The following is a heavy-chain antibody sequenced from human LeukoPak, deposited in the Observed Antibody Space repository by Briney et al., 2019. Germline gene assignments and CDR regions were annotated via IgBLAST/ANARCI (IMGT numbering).Heavy chain of an antibody. Sequence: GGSLRLACAASGFTFSTSWMHWVRQAPGKGLVWVSQINRDGSRTTYADSVKGRFNISRDNAKNTVYLQMNSLRAEDTAVYYCAELGITMIGGVWGKGTTVTISS. CDR2: INRDGSRT. CDR1: GFTFSTSW. CDR3: AELGITMIGGV. J-gene: IGHJ6*04. D-gene: IGHD3-10*02. V-gene: IGHV3-74*01.